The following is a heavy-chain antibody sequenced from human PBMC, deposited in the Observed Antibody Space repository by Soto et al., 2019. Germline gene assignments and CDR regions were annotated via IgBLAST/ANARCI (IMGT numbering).Heavy chain of an antibody. J-gene: IGHJ6*02. Sequence: QVQLVQSGAEVKQPRASVKVSCKASGYTFTSYGISWVRQAPGQGLEWMGWISAYNGNTNYAQKLQGRVTMTTDTPTSTAYMELRSLRSDDTAVYYCARGKGSSSWYYPYGMDVWGQGTTVIVSS. D-gene: IGHD6-13*01. V-gene: IGHV1-18*01. CDR2: ISAYNGNT. CDR1: GYTFTSYG. CDR3: ARGKGSSSWYYPYGMDV.